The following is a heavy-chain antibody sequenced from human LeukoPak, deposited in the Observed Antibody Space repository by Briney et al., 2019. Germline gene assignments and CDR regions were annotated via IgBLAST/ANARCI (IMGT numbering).Heavy chain of an antibody. CDR3: AKDLTAVRGVLFY. CDR2: ISGSGGST. V-gene: IGHV3-23*01. Sequence: GGSLRLSCAASGFTFDDYAMHWVRQAPGKGLEWVSAISGSGGSTYYADSVKGRFTISRDNSKNTLYLQMNSLRAEDTAVYYCAKDLTAVRGVLFYWGQGTLVAVSS. CDR1: GFTFDDYA. J-gene: IGHJ4*02. D-gene: IGHD3-10*01.